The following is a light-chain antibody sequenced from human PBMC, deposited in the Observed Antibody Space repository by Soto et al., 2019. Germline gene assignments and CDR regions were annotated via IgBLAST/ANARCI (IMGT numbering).Light chain of an antibody. CDR1: KLGDKY. CDR2: QDS. CDR3: QAWDSITVV. V-gene: IGLV3-1*01. J-gene: IGLJ1*01. Sequence: SYELTQPPSVSVSPGQTASITCSGDKLGDKYACWYQQKPGQSPVLVIYQDSKRSSGIPERFSGSNSGNTATLTISGTQAMDEADYYCQAWDSITVVFGTGTKLTVL.